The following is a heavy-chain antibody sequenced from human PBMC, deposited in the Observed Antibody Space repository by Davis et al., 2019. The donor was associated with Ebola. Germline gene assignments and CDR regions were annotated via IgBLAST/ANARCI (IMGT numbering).Heavy chain of an antibody. Sequence: GESLKISCAASGFTFSTYSMSWVRQAPGRGPEWVSGIGSDGINKDYADSVKGRFTISRDNSKNTLYLQMNSLRAEDTAVYFCARQLPYYSYGMDVWGQGTTATVSS. D-gene: IGHD2-2*01. CDR2: IGSDGINK. J-gene: IGHJ6*02. V-gene: IGHV3-23*01. CDR1: GFTFSTYS. CDR3: ARQLPYYSYGMDV.